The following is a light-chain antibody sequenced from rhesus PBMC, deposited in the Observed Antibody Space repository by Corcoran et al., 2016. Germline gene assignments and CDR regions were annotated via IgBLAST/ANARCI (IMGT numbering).Light chain of an antibody. J-gene: IGKJ1*01. V-gene: IGKV3-24*04. CDR2: GAS. CDR3: QQKNNLWT. CDR1: QSVGSY. Sequence: ETVVTQSPATLSLSPGERATLSCRASQSVGSYLAWYQQKPGPAPRLLIYGASRRATGIPDRFRGSGSGTDFTLTISSLEPEDVGVYYCQQKNNLWTFGQGTKVEIK.